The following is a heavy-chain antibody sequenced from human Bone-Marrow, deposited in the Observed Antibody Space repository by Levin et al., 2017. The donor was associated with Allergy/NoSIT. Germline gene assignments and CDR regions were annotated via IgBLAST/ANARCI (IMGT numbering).Heavy chain of an antibody. Sequence: GGSLRLSCAASEFMFSNYVIHWLRQAPGKGLDWVALILNDGSNIDYADSVKGRFTISRDNSKDTVYLQLSSLRVEDTAVYYCAREGRRNYYDSRAYFPTVHNAFDLWGQGTIVSVSS. CDR3: AREGRRNYYDSRAYFPTVHNAFDL. V-gene: IGHV3-30-3*01. CDR2: ILNDGSNI. CDR1: EFMFSNYV. D-gene: IGHD3-22*01. J-gene: IGHJ3*01.